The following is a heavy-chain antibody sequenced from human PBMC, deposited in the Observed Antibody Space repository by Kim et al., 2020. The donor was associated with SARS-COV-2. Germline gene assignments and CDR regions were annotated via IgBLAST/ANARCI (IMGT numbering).Heavy chain of an antibody. CDR1: GGSISSGGYY. V-gene: IGHV4-31*03. D-gene: IGHD1-26*01. J-gene: IGHJ6*02. CDR2: IYYSGST. Sequence: SETLSLTCTVSGGSISSGGYYWSWIRQHPGKGLEWIGYIYYSGSTYYNPSLKSRVTISVDTSKNQFSLKLSSVTAADTAVYYCARGPWEAPEYYYYGMDVWGQGTTVTVSS. CDR3: ARGPWEAPEYYYYGMDV.